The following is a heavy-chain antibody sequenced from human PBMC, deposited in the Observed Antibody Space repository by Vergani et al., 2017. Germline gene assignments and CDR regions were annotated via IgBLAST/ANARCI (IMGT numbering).Heavy chain of an antibody. Sequence: QVQLVESGGGVVQPGRSLRLSCAASGFTFSSYGVHWVRQAPGKGLEWVAVISYDGSNKYYADSVKGRFTISRDNSKNTLYLQMNSLRAEDTAVYYCAKDGRGIIAATSNWFDPWGQGTLVTVSS. D-gene: IGHD6-13*01. J-gene: IGHJ5*02. CDR2: ISYDGSNK. CDR3: AKDGRGIIAATSNWFDP. V-gene: IGHV3-30*18. CDR1: GFTFSSYG.